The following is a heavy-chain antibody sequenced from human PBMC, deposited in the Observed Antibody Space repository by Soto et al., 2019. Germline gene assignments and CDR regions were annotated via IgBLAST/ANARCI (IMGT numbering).Heavy chain of an antibody. J-gene: IGHJ6*02. Sequence: GSLRLSCAASGFTFRGSALPWVRQASGKGPEWVGRIRSKANSYATAYAASVKGRFTISRDDSKNTAYLQMNSLKTEDTAVYYCTRRVLLWFGDHTTYGMDVWGQGTTVTVS. CDR1: GFTFRGSA. CDR3: TRRVLLWFGDHTTYGMDV. V-gene: IGHV3-73*01. D-gene: IGHD3-10*01. CDR2: IRSKANSYAT.